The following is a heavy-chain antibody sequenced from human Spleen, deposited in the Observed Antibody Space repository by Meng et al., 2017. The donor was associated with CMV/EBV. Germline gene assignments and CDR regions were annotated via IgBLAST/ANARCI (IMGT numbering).Heavy chain of an antibody. D-gene: IGHD6-13*01. CDR1: GYTFTRYD. V-gene: IGHV1-8*03. CDR2: INPNSSNT. J-gene: IGHJ4*02. CDR3: ARDLAIAAAGTMVLNY. Sequence: ASVKVSCKASGYTFTRYDINWVRQATGQGLEWMGWINPNSSNTGYGQKFQGRVSISWNTSLNTAYMELSSLRSEDTAVYYCARDLAIAAAGTMVLNYWGQGTLVTVSS.